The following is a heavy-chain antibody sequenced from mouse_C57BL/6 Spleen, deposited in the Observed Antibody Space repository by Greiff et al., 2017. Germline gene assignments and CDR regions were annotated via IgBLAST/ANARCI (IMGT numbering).Heavy chain of an antibody. CDR2: IRNKANGYTT. V-gene: IGHV7-3*01. D-gene: IGHD2-13*01. CDR1: GFTFTDYY. CDR3: ARLGEYGRLAY. Sequence: EVNVVESGGGLVQPGGSLSLSCAASGFTFTDYYMSWVRQPPGKALEWLGFIRNKANGYTTEYSASVKGRFTISRDNSQSILYLQMNALRAEDSATYYCARLGEYGRLAYWGQGTLVSVSA. J-gene: IGHJ3*01.